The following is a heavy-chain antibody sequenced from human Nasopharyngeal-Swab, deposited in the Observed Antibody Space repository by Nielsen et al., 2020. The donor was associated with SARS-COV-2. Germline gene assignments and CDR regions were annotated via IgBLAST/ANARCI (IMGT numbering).Heavy chain of an antibody. CDR2: INTNTGNP. D-gene: IGHD3-3*01. V-gene: IGHV7-4-1*02. J-gene: IGHJ6*02. CDR1: GYPFTSYA. CDR3: AREEGITIFGVPIGFGYYGMDV. Sequence: ASVKVSCQASGYPFTSYAMNLVRQAPGQGLEWMGWINTNTGNPTYAQGFTGRFVFSLDTSVSTAYLQISSLKAEDTAVYYCAREEGITIFGVPIGFGYYGMDVWGQGTTVTVSS.